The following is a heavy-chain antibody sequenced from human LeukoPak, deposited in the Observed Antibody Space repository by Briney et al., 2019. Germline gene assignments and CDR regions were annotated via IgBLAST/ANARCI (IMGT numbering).Heavy chain of an antibody. V-gene: IGHV1-2*06. CDR3: ARDRGLFKFGGVIAAIY. CDR1: GYTFTGYY. D-gene: IGHD3-16*02. Sequence: ASVKVSCKASGYTFTGYYMHWVRQPPGQGLDWLGRINPNSGGTNYAQKFQGRVTMTRDTSISTAYMELSRLRSDDTAVYYCARDRGLFKFGGVIAAIYWGQGTLVTVSS. CDR2: INPNSGGT. J-gene: IGHJ4*02.